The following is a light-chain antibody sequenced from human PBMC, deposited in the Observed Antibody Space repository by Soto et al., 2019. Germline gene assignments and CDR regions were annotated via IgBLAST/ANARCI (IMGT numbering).Light chain of an antibody. CDR1: SSDVGGYNY. Sequence: QSALTQPASVSRSPGQSITISCTGSSSDVGGYNYVSWYQQHPGKAPKVMIYDVSNRPSGVSNRFSGSKSGKTASLTISGLQAEDEADYYCSSYTSSNTRVVFGGGTKLTVL. CDR3: SSYTSSNTRVV. V-gene: IGLV2-14*01. CDR2: DVS. J-gene: IGLJ2*01.